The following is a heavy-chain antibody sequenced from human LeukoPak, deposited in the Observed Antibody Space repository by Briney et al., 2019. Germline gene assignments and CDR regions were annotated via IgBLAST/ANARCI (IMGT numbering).Heavy chain of an antibody. CDR2: INPNSGGT. Sequence: ASVKVSCKASGYTFTGYYMHWVRQAPGQGLGWMGRINPNSGGTNYAQKFQGRVTMTRDTSISTAYMELSRLRSDDAAVYYCARAIAARQVDYWGQGTLVTVSS. V-gene: IGHV1-2*06. CDR1: GYTFTGYY. J-gene: IGHJ4*02. CDR3: ARAIAARQVDY. D-gene: IGHD6-6*01.